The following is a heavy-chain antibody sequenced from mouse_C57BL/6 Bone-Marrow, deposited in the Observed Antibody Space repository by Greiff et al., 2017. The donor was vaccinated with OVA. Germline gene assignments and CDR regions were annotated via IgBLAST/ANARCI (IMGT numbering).Heavy chain of an antibody. Sequence: VQLQESGPELVKPGASVKISCKASGYAFSSSWMNWVKQRPGKGLEWIGRIYPGDGDTNYNGKFKGKATLTADKSSSTAYMQLSSLTSEDSAVYFCARSYYSNYSGYYWGQGTTLTVSS. CDR3: ARSYYSNYSGYY. D-gene: IGHD2-5*01. V-gene: IGHV1-82*01. CDR1: GYAFSSSW. CDR2: IYPGDGDT. J-gene: IGHJ2*01.